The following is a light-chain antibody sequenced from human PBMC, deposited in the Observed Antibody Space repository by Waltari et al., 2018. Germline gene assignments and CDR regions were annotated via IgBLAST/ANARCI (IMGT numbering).Light chain of an antibody. CDR3: MQATHWPLT. CDR1: QSHLHTDGHTY. CDR2: KVS. V-gene: IGKV2-30*02. J-gene: IGKJ1*01. Sequence: DVVMTKSPLSLPVSLGQPASISCRSSQSHLHTDGHTYLNWCQQRPGQSPRRLIYKVSNRDSGVPDRFSGSGSGTAFTLKISRVEAEDVGIYYCMQATHWPLTFGQGTKVEIK.